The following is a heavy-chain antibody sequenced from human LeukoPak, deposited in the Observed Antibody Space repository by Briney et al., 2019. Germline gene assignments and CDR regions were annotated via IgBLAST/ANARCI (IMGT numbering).Heavy chain of an antibody. V-gene: IGHV4-34*01. Sequence: PSETLSLTCAVYGGSFSGYYWSWIRQPPGKGLEWIGEINHSGSTNYNPSLKSRVTISVDTSKNQFSLKLSSVTAADTAMYYCARDRDYYYGSGSYYYYWGQGTLVTVSS. CDR2: INHSGST. CDR3: ARDRDYYYGSGSYYYY. J-gene: IGHJ4*02. CDR1: GGSFSGYY. D-gene: IGHD3-10*01.